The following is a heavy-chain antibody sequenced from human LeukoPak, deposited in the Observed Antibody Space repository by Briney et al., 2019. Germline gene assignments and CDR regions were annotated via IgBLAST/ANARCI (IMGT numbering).Heavy chain of an antibody. J-gene: IGHJ3*02. V-gene: IGHV4-59*01. CDR3: ARLFYYYDSSGYYPYQAFDI. D-gene: IGHD3-22*01. CDR1: GGSISSYY. Sequence: SETLSLTCTVSGGSISSYYWSWIRQPPGKGLEWIGYIYYSGSTNYSPSLKSRVTISVDTSKNQFSLKLSSVTAADTAVYYCARLFYYYDSSGYYPYQAFDIWGQGTMVTVSS. CDR2: IYYSGST.